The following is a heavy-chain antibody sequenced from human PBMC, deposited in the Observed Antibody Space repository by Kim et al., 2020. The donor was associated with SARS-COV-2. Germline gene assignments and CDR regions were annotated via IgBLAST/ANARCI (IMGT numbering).Heavy chain of an antibody. CDR2: ISFGGVT. CDR3: AGICGPTSGSDDY. V-gene: IGHV3-23*01. Sequence: GGSLRLSCAASGFTFSNYGVSWVRQAPGKGLEWVSAISFGGVTDYADSVRGRFTTSSDNPKSTVYLQMNSLRAEDTAAYYCAGICGPTSGSDDYWGQGTRVTVSS. CDR1: GFTFSNYG. J-gene: IGHJ4*02. D-gene: IGHD2-2*01.